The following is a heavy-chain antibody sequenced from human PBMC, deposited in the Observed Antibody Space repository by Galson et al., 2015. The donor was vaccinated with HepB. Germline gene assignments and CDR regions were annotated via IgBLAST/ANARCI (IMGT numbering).Heavy chain of an antibody. CDR3: ARHGTSSYFYNAMDV. V-gene: IGHV4-59*01. CDR2: IYYSGSI. J-gene: IGHJ6*02. D-gene: IGHD2-2*01. CDR1: GGSISSYY. Sequence: LSLTCTVSGGSISSYYWSWIRQPPGKGLEWIGYIYYSGSITYNPSLKSRVTISVDTSESQFSLKLTSVTAADTAVYYCARHGTSSYFYNAMDVWGQGTTVTVSS.